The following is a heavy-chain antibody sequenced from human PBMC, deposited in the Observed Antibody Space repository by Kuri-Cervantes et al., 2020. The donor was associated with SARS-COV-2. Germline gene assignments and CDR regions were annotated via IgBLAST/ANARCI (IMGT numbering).Heavy chain of an antibody. D-gene: IGHD3-9*01. J-gene: IGHJ4*02. CDR2: ISKGSDTI. CDR1: GFTFNTYS. CDR3: AKDSLTGYYIFDY. V-gene: IGHV3-48*01. Sequence: GGSLRLSCAASGFTFNTYSMDWVRLAPGKGLEWLAYISKGSDTIYYADSVKGRFTISRDNSKNTLYLQMNSLRAEDTAVYYCAKDSLTGYYIFDYWGQGTLVTVSS.